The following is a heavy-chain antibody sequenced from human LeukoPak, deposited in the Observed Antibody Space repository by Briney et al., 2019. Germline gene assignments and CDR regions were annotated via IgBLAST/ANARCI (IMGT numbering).Heavy chain of an antibody. D-gene: IGHD1-26*01. Sequence: GGSLRLSCAASGFTFSDHGMHWVRQAPGKGLEWVAVISYDGSNKYYADSVKGRFTISRDNSKNTLYLQMNSLRAEDTAVYYCARDSGSHLSFDYWGQGTLVTVSS. CDR3: ARDSGSHLSFDY. J-gene: IGHJ4*02. CDR1: GFTFSDHG. CDR2: ISYDGSNK. V-gene: IGHV3-30*03.